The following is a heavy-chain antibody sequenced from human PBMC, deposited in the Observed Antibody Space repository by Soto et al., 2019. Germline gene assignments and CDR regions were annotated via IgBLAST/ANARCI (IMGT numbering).Heavy chain of an antibody. V-gene: IGHV5-51*01. Sequence: GETLKISCKGFGYSFTSYWIGWVRQMPGKGLEWMGIIYPSNSNTRYSPSFQGQVTISADTSISTVYLQWDSLKASDTAIYHCARESTGQFDYWGQGTQVTVSS. CDR1: GYSFTSYW. D-gene: IGHD2-2*01. J-gene: IGHJ4*02. CDR3: ARESTGQFDY. CDR2: IYPSNSNT.